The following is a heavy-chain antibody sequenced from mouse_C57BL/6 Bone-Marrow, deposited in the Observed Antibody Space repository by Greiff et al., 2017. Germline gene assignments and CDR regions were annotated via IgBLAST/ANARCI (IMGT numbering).Heavy chain of an antibody. V-gene: IGHV14-4*01. J-gene: IGHJ3*01. CDR1: GFNIKDDY. CDR3: TTFIYDGYYWFAY. Sequence: VQLQQSGAELVRPGASVKLSCTASGFNIKDDYMNWVKQRPEQGLEWIGWIDPENGDTEYASKFQGKATITADTSSNTAYLQLSSLTSEDTAVYYCTTFIYDGYYWFAYWGQGTLVTVSA. CDR2: IDPENGDT. D-gene: IGHD2-3*01.